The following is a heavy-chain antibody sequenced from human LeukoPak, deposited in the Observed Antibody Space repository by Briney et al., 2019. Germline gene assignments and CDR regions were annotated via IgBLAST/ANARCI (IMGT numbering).Heavy chain of an antibody. Sequence: GGSLRLSCAASGVSFRSYSMNWVRQAPGKGLEWVSYISSSSSTIYYADSVRGGFTVSRDNSKNTLYLQMNSLRAEDMAVYYCAKWISNGYSSSNAFDIWGQGTMVTVSS. CDR1: GVSFRSYS. V-gene: IGHV3-48*01. CDR3: AKWISNGYSSSNAFDI. D-gene: IGHD6-13*01. CDR2: ISSSSSTI. J-gene: IGHJ3*02.